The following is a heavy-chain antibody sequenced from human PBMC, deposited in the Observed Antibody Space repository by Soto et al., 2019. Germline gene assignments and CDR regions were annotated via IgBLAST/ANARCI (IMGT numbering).Heavy chain of an antibody. J-gene: IGHJ4*02. V-gene: IGHV4-59*02. D-gene: IGHD3-16*01. CDR1: GGSVNTFY. CDR3: ARDWGRSKYFDY. Sequence: PSETLSLTCTVSGGSVNTFYWSWIRQPPGKGLEWVGHVYYTGSTDYNPSLKSRVTISVDTTKNQVSLKLNTVTTADTAVYFCARDWGRSKYFDYWGEGTLVTVSS. CDR2: VYYTGST.